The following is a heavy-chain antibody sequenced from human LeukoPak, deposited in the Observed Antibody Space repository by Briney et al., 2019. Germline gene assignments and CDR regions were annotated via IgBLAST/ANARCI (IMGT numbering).Heavy chain of an antibody. CDR1: GGTFSSYA. V-gene: IGHV1-69*13. J-gene: IGHJ4*02. CDR3: ASRPEWGEYY. CDR2: IIPIFGTA. Sequence: ASVKVSCKASGGTFSSYAISWVRQAPGQGLEWMGGIIPIFGTANYAQKFQGRVTITADESTSTAYMELSSLRSEDTAVYYCASRPEWGEYYWGQGTLVTVSS. D-gene: IGHD1-26*01.